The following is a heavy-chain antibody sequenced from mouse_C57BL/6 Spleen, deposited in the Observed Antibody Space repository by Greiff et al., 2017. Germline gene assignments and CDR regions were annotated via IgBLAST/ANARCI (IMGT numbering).Heavy chain of an antibody. J-gene: IGHJ4*01. CDR1: GYSFTDYN. D-gene: IGHD4-1*01. V-gene: IGHV1-39*01. CDR3: ARSEMGRAYYYAMDD. CDR2: INPNYGTT. Sequence: VQLKQSGPELVKPGASVKISCKASGYSFTDYNMNWVKQSNGKSLEWIGVINPNYGTTSYNQKFKGKATLTVDQSSSTAYMQLNSLTSEDSAVYYCARSEMGRAYYYAMDDWGQGTSVTVSS.